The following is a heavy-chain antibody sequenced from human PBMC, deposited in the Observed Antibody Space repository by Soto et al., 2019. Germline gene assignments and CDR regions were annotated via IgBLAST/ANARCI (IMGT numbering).Heavy chain of an antibody. J-gene: IGHJ4*02. Sequence: QVQLVQSGAEVKKPGSSVKVSCKASGGTFSSYAISWVRQAPGQGLEWMGGIIPIFGTANYAQKFQGRVTITADESTSTAYMELSSLRSDDTAVYYCARVYGNYRRYYFDYWGQGTLVTVSS. CDR1: GGTFSSYA. V-gene: IGHV1-69*12. CDR2: IIPIFGTA. D-gene: IGHD1-26*01. CDR3: ARVYGNYRRYYFDY.